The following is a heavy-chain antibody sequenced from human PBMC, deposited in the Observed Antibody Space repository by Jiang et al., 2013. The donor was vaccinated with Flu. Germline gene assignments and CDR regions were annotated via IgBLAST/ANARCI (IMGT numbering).Heavy chain of an antibody. D-gene: IGHD2/OR15-2a*01. J-gene: IGHJ3*02. CDR3: TRGRMSAFDI. CDR2: TYYRSKWYN. Sequence: SQTLSLTCDISGDSVTNNGAAWNWIKQSPSRGLEWLGRTYYRSKWYNDYAVSVKSRIIIDPDTSKNQFSLQLNSVTPEDTAVYYCTRGRMSAFDIWGQGTMVTVSS. CDR1: GDSVTNNGAA. V-gene: IGHV6-1*01.